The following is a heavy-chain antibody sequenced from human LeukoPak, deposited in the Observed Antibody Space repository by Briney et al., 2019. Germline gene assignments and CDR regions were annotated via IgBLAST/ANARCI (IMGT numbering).Heavy chain of an antibody. D-gene: IGHD2-8*01. CDR2: IYYSGST. Sequence: SETLSLTCTVSGGSISSSSYYWGWIRQPPGKGLEWIGSIYYSGSTYYNPSLKSRVTISVDTSKNQFSLKLSSVTAADTAVYYCARGHCTNGVCYRYYYYYYMDVWGKGTTVTVSS. J-gene: IGHJ6*03. CDR3: ARGHCTNGVCYRYYYYYYMDV. V-gene: IGHV4-39*07. CDR1: GGSISSSSYY.